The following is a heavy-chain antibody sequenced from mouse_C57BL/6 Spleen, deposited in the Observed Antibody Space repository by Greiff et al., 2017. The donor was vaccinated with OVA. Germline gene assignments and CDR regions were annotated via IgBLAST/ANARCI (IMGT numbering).Heavy chain of an antibody. V-gene: IGHV1-64*01. D-gene: IGHD1-1*01. CDR2: IHPNSGST. CDR3: AREDTTVVATGYFDY. J-gene: IGHJ2*01. CDR1: GYTFTSYW. Sequence: QVQLQQPGAELVKPGASVKLSCKASGYTFTSYWMHWVKQRPGQGLEWIGMIHPNSGSTNYNEKFKSKATLTVDKSSSTAYMQLSSLTSEDSAVYYCAREDTTVVATGYFDYWGQGTTLTVSS.